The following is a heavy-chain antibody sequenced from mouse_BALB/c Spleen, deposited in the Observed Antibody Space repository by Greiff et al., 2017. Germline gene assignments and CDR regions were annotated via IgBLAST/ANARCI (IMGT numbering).Heavy chain of an antibody. CDR3: ARHYYGSSYRYFDV. D-gene: IGHD1-1*01. V-gene: IGHV5-9-3*01. Sequence: EVQLVESGGGLVKPGGSLKLSCAASGFTFSSYAMSWVRQTPEKRLEWVATISSGGSYTYYPDSVKGRFTISRDNAKNTLYLQMSSLRSEDTAMYYCARHYYGSSYRYFDVWGAGTTVTVSS. CDR1: GFTFSSYA. CDR2: ISSGGSYT. J-gene: IGHJ1*01.